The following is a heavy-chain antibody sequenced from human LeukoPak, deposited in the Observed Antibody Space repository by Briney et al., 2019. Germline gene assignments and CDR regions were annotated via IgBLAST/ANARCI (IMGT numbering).Heavy chain of an antibody. J-gene: IGHJ4*02. Sequence: GGSLRLSCAAPGFTVSNNYMSWVRQAPGKGLEWVSVIYVGGSTYYADSVKGRSTIFRDNAKNTLYLQMNSLRAEDTAVYYCVRDLGGRSGHWGQGTLVTVSS. CDR1: GFTVSNNY. D-gene: IGHD1-26*01. CDR2: IYVGGST. CDR3: VRDLGGRSGH. V-gene: IGHV3-53*01.